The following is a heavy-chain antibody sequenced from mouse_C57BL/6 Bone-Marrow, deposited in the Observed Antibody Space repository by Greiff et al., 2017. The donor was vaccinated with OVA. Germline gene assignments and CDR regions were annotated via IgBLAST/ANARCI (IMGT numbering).Heavy chain of an antibody. CDR3: ARSGDYGSSYDFDY. CDR2: IYPGDGDT. CDR1: GYAFSSSW. J-gene: IGHJ2*01. Sequence: QVQLKQSGPELVKPGASVKISCKASGYAFSSSWMNWVKQRPGKGLEWIGRIYPGDGDTNYNGKFKGKATLTADKSSSTAYMQLSSLTSEDSAVYFCARSGDYGSSYDFDYWGQGTTLTVSS. D-gene: IGHD1-1*01. V-gene: IGHV1-82*01.